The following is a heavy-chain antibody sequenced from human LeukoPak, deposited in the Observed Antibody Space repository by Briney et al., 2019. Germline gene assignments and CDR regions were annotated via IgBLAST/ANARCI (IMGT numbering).Heavy chain of an antibody. CDR1: GFNFSSYW. V-gene: IGHV3-7*01. D-gene: IGHD4-17*01. CDR3: ARDDYGYYFDY. J-gene: IGHJ4*02. CDR2: IKQDGTEV. Sequence: GGSLRLSCATSGFNFSSYWMTWVRQAPGKGLEWVANIKQDGTEVHYVDSVKGRFTISRDNAKNSLYLQMNSLRAEDTAVYYCARDDYGYYFDYWGQGTLVTVSS.